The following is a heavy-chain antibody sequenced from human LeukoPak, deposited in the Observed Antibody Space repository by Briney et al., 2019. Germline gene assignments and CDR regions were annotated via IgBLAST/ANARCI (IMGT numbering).Heavy chain of an antibody. V-gene: IGHV3-23*01. CDR3: AKDSHSGTYFDS. J-gene: IGHJ4*02. CDR2: VSGSGGST. D-gene: IGHD1-26*01. CDR1: GFTFSSYD. Sequence: GGSLRLSCAASGFTFSSYDMSWVRQAPGKGLEWVSAVSGSGGSTYYADSVKGRFTISRDNSKSTLFLQMNSLRAEDTAVYYCAKDSHSGTYFDSWGRGTQVTVSS.